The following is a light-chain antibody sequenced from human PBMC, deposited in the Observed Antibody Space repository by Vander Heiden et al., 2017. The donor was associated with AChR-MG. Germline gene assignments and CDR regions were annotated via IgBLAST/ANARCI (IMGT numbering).Light chain of an antibody. V-gene: IGLV1-40*01. J-gene: IGLJ2*01. CDR3: QSYDSSLSGYVV. Sequence: QSVLTQPPSVSGAPGQRVTIPCTGSSSNIGAGYDVHWYQQLPETAPKLLIYGNSNRPSGVPDRFSGSKSGTSASLAITGLQAEDEADYYCQSYDSSLSGYVVFGGGTKLTVL. CDR2: GNS. CDR1: SSNIGAGYD.